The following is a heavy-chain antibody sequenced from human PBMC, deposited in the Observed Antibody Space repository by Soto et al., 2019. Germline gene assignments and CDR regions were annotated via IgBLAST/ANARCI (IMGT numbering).Heavy chain of an antibody. Sequence: DVQLLESGGGLVQPGGSLRLSCAASGFTSSNYGMSWVRQAPGKGLEWVSAISGSANTYYADSVKGRFTISRDNSKNTVYMHMNSLRAEDTAVYYCAKDTVTTHVPFFDYWGQGTLVTVSS. J-gene: IGHJ4*02. D-gene: IGHD4-17*01. V-gene: IGHV3-23*01. CDR2: ISGSANT. CDR3: AKDTVTTHVPFFDY. CDR1: GFTSSNYG.